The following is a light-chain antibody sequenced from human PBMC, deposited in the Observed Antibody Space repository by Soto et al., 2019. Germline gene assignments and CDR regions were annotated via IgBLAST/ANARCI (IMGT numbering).Light chain of an antibody. J-gene: IGKJ1*01. CDR2: DAS. CDR3: QKYNSAPPT. CDR1: QNINNY. Sequence: DIQMTQSPSSLSASVGDRVTITCQASQNINNYLNWYQQKPGRAPKLLIYDASNLEAGVPSRFRGSGSGTDFTLTISCLQSEDVATYYCQKYNSAPPTFGQGTKVDIK. V-gene: IGKV1-33*01.